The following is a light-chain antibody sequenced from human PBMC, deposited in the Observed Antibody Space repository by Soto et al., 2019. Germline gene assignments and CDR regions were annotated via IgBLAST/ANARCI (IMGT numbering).Light chain of an antibody. CDR2: AAS. J-gene: IGKJ1*01. CDR3: QQSYITPRT. V-gene: IGKV1-39*01. Sequence: DIQMTPSPSTLSASVVDRVTLPCRASQSISSSLAWYQQKPGKAPTLLIYAASSLPSGVPSRFSGSGSGTEFTLTISSLQPEDFAAYYCQQSYITPRTFGQGTKVDI. CDR1: QSISSS.